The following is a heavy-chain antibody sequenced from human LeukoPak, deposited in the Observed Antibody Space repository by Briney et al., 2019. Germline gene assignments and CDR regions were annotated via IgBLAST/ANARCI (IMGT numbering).Heavy chain of an antibody. D-gene: IGHD6-19*01. CDR2: IYYSGST. V-gene: IGHV4-59*01. CDR3: VRGFGWRIDY. Sequence: PSETLSLTCTVSGGSISSYYWSWIRQPPGKGLEWIGYIYYSGSTNYHPSLKSRVTISVDTSKNQFSLKLSSVTAADTAVYYCVRGFGWRIDYWGQGTLVTVSS. J-gene: IGHJ4*02. CDR1: GGSISSYY.